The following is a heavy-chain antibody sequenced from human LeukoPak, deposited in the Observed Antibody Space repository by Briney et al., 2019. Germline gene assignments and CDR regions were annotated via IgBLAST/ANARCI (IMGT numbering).Heavy chain of an antibody. J-gene: IGHJ4*02. CDR2: MNQDGSER. CDR1: GFSFSNYW. Sequence: GGSLRLSCAASGFSFSNYWMTWVRQAPGKGLQWVATMNQDGSERYYLDSVKGRFTISRDNAKKSLYLQMNSLRAEDTALYYCARGLEWLDYWGQGTLVTVSS. CDR3: ARGLEWLDY. V-gene: IGHV3-7*05. D-gene: IGHD3-3*01.